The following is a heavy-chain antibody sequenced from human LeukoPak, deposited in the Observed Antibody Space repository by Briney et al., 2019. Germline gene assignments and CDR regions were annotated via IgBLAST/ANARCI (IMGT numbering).Heavy chain of an antibody. CDR3: ARTLYSGSYYDAFDI. D-gene: IGHD1-26*01. V-gene: IGHV4-39*01. CDR2: IYYSGST. Sequence: SETLSLTCSVSGGSISSGGYYWSWIRQPPGKGLEWIGSIYYSGSTYYNPSLKSRVTISVDTSKNQFSLKLSSVTAADTAVYYCARTLYSGSYYDAFDIWGQGTMVTVSS. J-gene: IGHJ3*02. CDR1: GGSISSGGYY.